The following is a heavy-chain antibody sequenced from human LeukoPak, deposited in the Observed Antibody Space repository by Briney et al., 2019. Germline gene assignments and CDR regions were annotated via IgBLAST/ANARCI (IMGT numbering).Heavy chain of an antibody. CDR1: GGSMSSYY. V-gene: IGHV4-4*07. J-gene: IGHJ4*02. CDR2: IYASGTT. Sequence: PPETLSLTCTVSGGSMSSYYWSWIRQPAGKGLEWIGRIYASGTTYYNPSLKSRVTMSVDTSKNQFFLKLTSVTAADTAVYYCVRDVDTFFDYWGQGTLVTVSS. D-gene: IGHD5-18*01. CDR3: VRDVDTFFDY.